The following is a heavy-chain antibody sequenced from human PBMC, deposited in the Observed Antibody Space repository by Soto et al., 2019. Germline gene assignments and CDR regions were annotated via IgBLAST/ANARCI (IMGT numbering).Heavy chain of an antibody. CDR1: GFTFRTYA. Sequence: GGSLRLSCAASGFTFRTYAMHWVRQAPGKGLEWVAVMSNDGSYKSYADSVKGRFTISRDNSKNTLYLQMNSLRTEDTAVYYCAREITGSYGMDVWGQGTTVTVSS. V-gene: IGHV3-30*04. D-gene: IGHD1-20*01. CDR2: MSNDGSYK. CDR3: AREITGSYGMDV. J-gene: IGHJ6*02.